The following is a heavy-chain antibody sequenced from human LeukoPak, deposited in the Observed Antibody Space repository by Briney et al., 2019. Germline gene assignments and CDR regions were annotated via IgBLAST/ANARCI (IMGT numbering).Heavy chain of an antibody. J-gene: IGHJ5*02. CDR1: GFPFSSHA. CDR3: MREAGYCAPVCVKTNWFDP. CDR2: ISNGKT. V-gene: IGHV3-23*01. Sequence: PGGSLRLSCAASGFPFSSHAMSWVRQPPGKGLEWVAAISNGKTYYADSVRGRFAISRDDSTNTVYLHMNSLRDEDTALYHCMREAGYCAPVCVKTNWFDPWGQGTLVTVSS. D-gene: IGHD2-15*01.